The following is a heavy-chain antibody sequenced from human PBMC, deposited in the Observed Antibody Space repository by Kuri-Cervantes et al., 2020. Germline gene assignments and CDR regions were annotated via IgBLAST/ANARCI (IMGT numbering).Heavy chain of an antibody. D-gene: IGHD6-6*01. CDR2: IKQDVSEK. CDR3: AKDLSSIAARRGMYYGMDV. J-gene: IGHJ6*02. V-gene: IGHV3-7*04. CDR1: GFTFSSYW. Sequence: GGSLRLSCAASGFTFSSYWMSWVRQAPGTGLEWVANIKQDVSEKYYVDSVKDRFTISRDNAKNSLYLQMNSLRAEDTAVYYCAKDLSSIAARRGMYYGMDVWGQGTTVTVSS.